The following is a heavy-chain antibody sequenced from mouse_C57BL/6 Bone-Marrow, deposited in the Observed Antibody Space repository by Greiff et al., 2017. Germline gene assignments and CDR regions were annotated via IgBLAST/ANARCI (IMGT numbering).Heavy chain of an antibody. J-gene: IGHJ2*01. D-gene: IGHD4-1*01. CDR3: ASSWDDY. V-gene: IGHV1-81*01. Sequence: QVQLQQSGAELARPAASVSLSCKASGYTFTSYGISWVKQRTGQGLVWIGEIYPRSGNTYYNEKFKGKATLTADKSSSTAYMELRSLTSEDSAVYFWASSWDDYWGQGTTLTGSS. CDR1: GYTFTSYG. CDR2: IYPRSGNT.